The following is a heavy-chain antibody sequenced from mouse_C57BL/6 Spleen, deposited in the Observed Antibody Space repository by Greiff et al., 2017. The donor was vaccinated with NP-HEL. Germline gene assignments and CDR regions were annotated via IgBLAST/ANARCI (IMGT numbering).Heavy chain of an antibody. V-gene: IGHV1-77*01. J-gene: IGHJ2*01. CDR3: ASQLRLRYFDY. CDR2: IGPGSGST. CDR1: GYTFTDYY. Sequence: VQLQQSGAELVKPGASVKISCKASGYTFTDYYINWVKQRPGQGLEWIGKIGPGSGSTYYNEKFKGKATLTADKYSSTAYMQLSSLTSEDSAVYFCASQLRLRYFDYWGQGTTLTVSS. D-gene: IGHD3-2*02.